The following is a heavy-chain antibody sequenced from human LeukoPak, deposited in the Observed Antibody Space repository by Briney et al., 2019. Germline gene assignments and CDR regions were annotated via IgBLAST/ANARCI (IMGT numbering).Heavy chain of an antibody. CDR3: AKDYYDFWSGYSD. Sequence: PGGSLRLSCAASGFTFSSYAMSWVRQAPGKGLEWVSAISGSGGSTYYADSVKGRFTISRDNSKNTLYLQMNSLRAEDTAAYYCAKDYYDFWSGYSDWGQGTLVTVSS. J-gene: IGHJ4*02. CDR1: GFTFSSYA. D-gene: IGHD3-3*01. CDR2: ISGSGGST. V-gene: IGHV3-23*01.